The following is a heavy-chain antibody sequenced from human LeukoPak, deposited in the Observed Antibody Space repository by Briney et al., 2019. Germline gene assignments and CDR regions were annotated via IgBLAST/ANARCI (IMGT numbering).Heavy chain of an antibody. J-gene: IGHJ3*02. CDR3: ARQSGGILRAFDI. V-gene: IGHV4-34*01. CDR1: GGSFSGYY. D-gene: IGHD3-16*01. Sequence: PSETLSLTCAVYGGSFSGYYWTWIRQPPGKGLEWIGEIHHSGSTNYNPSLKSRVTISVDTSKNQFSLKLSSVTAADTAVYYCARQSGGILRAFDIWGQGTMVNVSS. CDR2: IHHSGST.